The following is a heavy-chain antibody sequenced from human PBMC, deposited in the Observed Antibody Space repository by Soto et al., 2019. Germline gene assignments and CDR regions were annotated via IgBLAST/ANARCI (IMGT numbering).Heavy chain of an antibody. Sequence: EVQLVESGGGLVQPGGSLRLSCAASGFTFSAYDMHWVRQATGKGLEWVSAIGTLHDTYYPDSVKGRFTISRENAKNSLYLQMESRRAGDTAVYYCARQASYWHGGGGWLDPWGQGTLVTVSS. V-gene: IGHV3-13*01. D-gene: IGHD2-8*02. CDR1: GFTFSAYD. CDR3: ARQASYWHGGGGWLDP. CDR2: IGTLHDT. J-gene: IGHJ5*02.